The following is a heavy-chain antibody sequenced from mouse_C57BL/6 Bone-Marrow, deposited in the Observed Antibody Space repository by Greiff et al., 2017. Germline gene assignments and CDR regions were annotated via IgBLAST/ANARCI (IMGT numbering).Heavy chain of an antibody. CDR1: GFTFSSYA. CDR3: ARGGYFDY. J-gene: IGHJ2*01. Sequence: VQLQQSGGGLVKPGGSLKLSCAASGFTFSSYAMSWVRQTPEKRLEWVATISDGGSYTYYPDNVKGRFTISRDNAKNNLYLQMSHLKSEDTAMYYCARGGYFDYWGQGTTLTVSS. D-gene: IGHD1-1*02. CDR2: ISDGGSYT. V-gene: IGHV5-4*01.